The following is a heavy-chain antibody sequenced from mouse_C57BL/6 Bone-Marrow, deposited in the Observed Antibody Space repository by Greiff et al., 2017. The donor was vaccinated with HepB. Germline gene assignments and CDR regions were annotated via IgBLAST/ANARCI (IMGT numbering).Heavy chain of an antibody. CDR1: GYTFTDYY. V-gene: IGHV1-19*01. CDR2: INPYNGGT. CDR3: ARDDSNYPYYAMDY. Sequence: EVQLQQSGPVLVKPGASVKMSCKASGYTFTDYYMNWVKQSHGKSLEWIGVINPYNGGTSYNQKFKGKATLTVDKSSSTAYMELNSLTSEDSAVYYCARDDSNYPYYAMDYWGQGTSVTVSS. D-gene: IGHD2-5*01. J-gene: IGHJ4*01.